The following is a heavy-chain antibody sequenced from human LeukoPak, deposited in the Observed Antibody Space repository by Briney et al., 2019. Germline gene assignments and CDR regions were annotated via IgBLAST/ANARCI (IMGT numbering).Heavy chain of an antibody. Sequence: SETLSLACTVSGGSISGSSYYWDWIRQPPGKGLEWIGSNYYTGSTYYNPSLKSRVTVSVDTSKNQFSLKLSSVTAADTAVYYCARGLYSGNYYGWFGPWGQGTLVTVSS. CDR3: ARGLYSGNYYGWFGP. V-gene: IGHV4-39*07. J-gene: IGHJ5*02. CDR1: GGSISGSSYY. CDR2: NYYTGST. D-gene: IGHD1-26*01.